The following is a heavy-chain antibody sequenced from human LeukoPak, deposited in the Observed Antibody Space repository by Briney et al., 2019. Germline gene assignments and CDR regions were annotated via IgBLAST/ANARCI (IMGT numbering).Heavy chain of an antibody. J-gene: IGHJ6*02. CDR3: ARSNSGLRYYYYGMDV. CDR1: GGSISSYY. Sequence: PSETPSLTCTVSGGSISSYYWSWIRQPAGKGLEWIGHIYTSGNTTYNPSLKSRVTMSVDTSKNQFSLKLSSVTAADTAVYYCARSNSGLRYYYYGMDVWGQGTTVTVSS. V-gene: IGHV4-4*07. D-gene: IGHD1-1*01. CDR2: IYTSGNT.